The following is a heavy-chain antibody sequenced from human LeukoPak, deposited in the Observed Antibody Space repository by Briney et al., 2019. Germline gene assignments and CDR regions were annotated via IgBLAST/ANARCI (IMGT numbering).Heavy chain of an antibody. CDR2: INPNSGGT. Sequence: ASVKVSCKASGYTFTGYYMHWVRQAPGQGLEWMGWINPNSGGTNYALKFQGRVTMTRDTSISTAYMELSRLRSDDTAVYYCARGGSQETYYYGMDVWGQGTTVTVSS. CDR1: GYTFTGYY. CDR3: ARGGSQETYYYGMDV. J-gene: IGHJ6*02. V-gene: IGHV1-2*02.